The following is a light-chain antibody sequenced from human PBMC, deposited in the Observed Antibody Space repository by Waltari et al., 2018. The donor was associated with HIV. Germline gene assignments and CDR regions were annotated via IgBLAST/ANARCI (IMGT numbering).Light chain of an antibody. CDR3: QSHDSSLSGWV. V-gene: IGLV1-40*01. Sequence: QSVLTQPPSVSGAPGQRVTISCTGSSSNIGAGYDVHWYQQLPGTAPKLLIYGYKNRPSGVPDRFSGSKSGTSASLAITGLQAEDEADYYCQSHDSSLSGWVFGGGTKLTVL. CDR1: SSNIGAGYD. J-gene: IGLJ3*02. CDR2: GYK.